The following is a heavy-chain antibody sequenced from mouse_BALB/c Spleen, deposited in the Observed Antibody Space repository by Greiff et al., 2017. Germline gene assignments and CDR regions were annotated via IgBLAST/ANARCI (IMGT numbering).Heavy chain of an antibody. CDR3: ARGQMGLKDFDY. CDR1: GFTFSSYA. CDR2: ISSGGST. J-gene: IGHJ2*01. D-gene: IGHD2-3*01. V-gene: IGHV5-6-5*01. Sequence: EVKLMESGGGLVKPGGSLKLSCAASGFTFSSYAMSWVRQTPEKRLEWVASISSGGSTYYPDSVKGRFTISRDNARNILYLQMSSLRSEDTAMYYCARGQMGLKDFDYWGQGTTLTVSS.